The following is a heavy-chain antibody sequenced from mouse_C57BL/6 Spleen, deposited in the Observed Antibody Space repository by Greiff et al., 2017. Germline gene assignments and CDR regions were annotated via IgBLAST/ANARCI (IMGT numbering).Heavy chain of an antibody. J-gene: IGHJ2*01. V-gene: IGHV7-3*01. Sequence: EVKLMESGGGLVQPGGSLSLSCAASGFTFTVYYMSWVRQPPGKALEWLGFIRNKANGYTTEYSASVKGRFTISRDNSQSILYLQMNALRAEDSATYYCARNVRYFDYWGQGTTLTVSS. CDR1: GFTFTVYY. CDR2: IRNKANGYTT. CDR3: ARNVRYFDY.